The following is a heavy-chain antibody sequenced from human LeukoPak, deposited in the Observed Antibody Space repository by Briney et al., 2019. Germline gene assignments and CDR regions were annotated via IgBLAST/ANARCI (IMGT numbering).Heavy chain of an antibody. J-gene: IGHJ5*02. CDR1: GDSVSSNSAA. V-gene: IGHV6-1*01. Sequence: SQTLSLTCAISGDSVSSNSAAWNWIRQSPSRGLEWLGRTYYRSKWYNDYAVSVKSRITINPDTSKNQFSLQLNSVTPEDTAVYYCAREVIQLWLRIPWFDPWGQGTLVTVSS. CDR3: AREVIQLWLRIPWFDP. CDR2: TYYRSKWYN. D-gene: IGHD5-18*01.